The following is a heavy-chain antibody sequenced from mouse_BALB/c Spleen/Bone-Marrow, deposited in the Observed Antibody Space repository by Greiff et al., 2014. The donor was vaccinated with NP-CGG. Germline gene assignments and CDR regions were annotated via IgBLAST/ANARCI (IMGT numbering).Heavy chain of an antibody. CDR3: AREYGNYRFAY. J-gene: IGHJ3*01. V-gene: IGHV1-4*02. D-gene: IGHD2-10*02. CDR2: INPSSGYT. Sequence: VHLVESAAELARPGASVKMSCKASGYTFTSYTMHWVKQRPGQGLEWIGYINPSSGYTEYNQKFKDKTTLTADKPSSTAYMQLSSLTSEDSAVYYCAREYGNYRFAYWGQGTLVTVSA. CDR1: GYTFTSYT.